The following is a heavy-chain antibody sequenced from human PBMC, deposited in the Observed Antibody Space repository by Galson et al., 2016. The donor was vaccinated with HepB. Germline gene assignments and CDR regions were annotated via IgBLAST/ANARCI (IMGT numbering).Heavy chain of an antibody. J-gene: IGHJ3*02. CDR2: IDITGDST. CDR1: GVSFSSFV. D-gene: IGHD3-22*01. V-gene: IGHV3-23*01. CDR3: VIDPRGTQWLVVRGAFDI. Sequence: SLRLSCAASGVSFSSFVMRWVRQAPGKGLEWVSSIDITGDSTSYADSVKGRFTISRDNSENTLFLQMNNLRAEDTALYYCVIDPRGTQWLVVRGAFDIWGQGTLVTVSS.